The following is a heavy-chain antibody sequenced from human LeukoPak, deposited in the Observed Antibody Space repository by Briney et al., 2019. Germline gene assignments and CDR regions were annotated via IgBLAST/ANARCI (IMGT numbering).Heavy chain of an antibody. CDR2: ITGSGSST. CDR1: RFTFSSYE. CDR3: ARALPSSLYYFDY. J-gene: IGHJ4*02. D-gene: IGHD6-13*01. V-gene: IGHV3-48*03. Sequence: GGSLRLSCAASRFTFSSYEMNWVRQAPGKGLEWVSYITGSGSSTHYVDSVKGRFTISRDNAKNSLYLQMNSLRAEDTAVYYCARALPSSLYYFDYWGQGTLVTVSS.